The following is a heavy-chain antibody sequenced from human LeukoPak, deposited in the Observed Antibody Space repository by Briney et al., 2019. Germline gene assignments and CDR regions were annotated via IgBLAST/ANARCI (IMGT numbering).Heavy chain of an antibody. V-gene: IGHV4-30-4*01. Sequence: SETLSLTCTVSSDSISSGDYYWSWIRQPAGKGLEFIGYINKNGGTYYNPPLKSRVSISIDTSKNQFSLKLTSATAADTAVYFCAREHKSYGDYPYYFDSWGQGTLVTVSS. J-gene: IGHJ4*02. D-gene: IGHD4-17*01. CDR1: SDSISSGDYY. CDR2: INKNGGT. CDR3: AREHKSYGDYPYYFDS.